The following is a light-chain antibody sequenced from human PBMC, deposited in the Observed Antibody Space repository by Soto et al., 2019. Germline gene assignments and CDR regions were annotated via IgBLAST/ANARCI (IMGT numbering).Light chain of an antibody. J-gene: IGLJ1*01. CDR1: SSDVGSYNR. CDR2: EVN. Sequence: QSALTQPPSVSGSPGQSVAISCTGTSSDVGSYNRISWHQQPPGTAPKVIIYEVNNRPSGVPDRFSGSKSGNTASLTISGLQADDEADYYCSSYTSSNTYVFGTGTKLTVL. CDR3: SSYTSSNTYV. V-gene: IGLV2-18*02.